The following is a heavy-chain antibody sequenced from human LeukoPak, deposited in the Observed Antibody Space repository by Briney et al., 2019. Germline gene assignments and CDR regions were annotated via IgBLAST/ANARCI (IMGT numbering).Heavy chain of an antibody. D-gene: IGHD6-19*01. V-gene: IGHV4-34*01. CDR1: GGSFSGYY. J-gene: IGHJ4*02. CDR2: INHSGST. CDR3: ARVQWLVPDY. Sequence: PSETLSLTCAVYGGSFSGYYWSRLRQPPGKGLEWIGEINHSGSTNYNPSLKSRVTISVDTSKNQFSLKLSSVTAADTAVYYCARVQWLVPDYWGQGTLVTVSS.